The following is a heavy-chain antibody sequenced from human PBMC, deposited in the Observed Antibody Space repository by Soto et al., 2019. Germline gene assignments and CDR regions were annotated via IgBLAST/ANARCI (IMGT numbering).Heavy chain of an antibody. J-gene: IGHJ4*02. CDR1: GFTFSSYW. CDR2: INVDGSRI. CDR3: ARSSVGRSWPPPFDY. V-gene: IGHV3-74*01. Sequence: GSLRLSCAASGFTFSSYWMHWVRQAPGEGLLWVSRINVDGSRITYADSVKGRFTISRDNAKNTVYLQMNSLRAEDTAVYYCARSSVGRSWPPPFDYWGQGTLVTVSS. D-gene: IGHD6-13*01.